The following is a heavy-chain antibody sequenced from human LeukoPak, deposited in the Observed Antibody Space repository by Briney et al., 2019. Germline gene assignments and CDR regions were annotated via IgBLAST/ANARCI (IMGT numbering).Heavy chain of an antibody. CDR2: ISHIGRT. CDR1: GDSFSSHY. Sequence: SETLSLTCAVSGDSFSSHYWTWIPQSPGTALEWIGYISHIGRTNYNPSLKSRVTISIDPSKTQFSLKLRSVTAADTAVYYCARDLVTVTKGFDIWGQGTMVSVSS. CDR3: ARDLVTVTKGFDI. D-gene: IGHD4-17*01. J-gene: IGHJ3*02. V-gene: IGHV4-59*11.